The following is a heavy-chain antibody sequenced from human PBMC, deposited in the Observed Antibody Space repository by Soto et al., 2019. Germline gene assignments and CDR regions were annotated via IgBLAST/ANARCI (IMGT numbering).Heavy chain of an antibody. J-gene: IGHJ5*02. Sequence: TLSLTCSFSGGSSSSGGYYWSWIRQHPGKGLEWIGYIYYSGSTYYNPSLKSRVTISVDTSKNQFSLKLSSVTAADTAVYYCARDPTIYCISTSCYDPRNWFDPWGQGTLVTVSS. CDR3: ARDPTIYCISTSCYDPRNWFDP. V-gene: IGHV4-31*03. CDR1: GGSSSSGGYY. D-gene: IGHD2-2*01. CDR2: IYYSGST.